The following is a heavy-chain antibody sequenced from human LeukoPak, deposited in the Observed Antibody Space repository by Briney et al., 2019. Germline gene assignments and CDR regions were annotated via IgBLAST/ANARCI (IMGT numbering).Heavy chain of an antibody. V-gene: IGHV3-23*01. D-gene: IGHD3-22*01. Sequence: GVSLRLSCAASVFTFSSHAMTWVRQASGKGLEWVSIIRGSGGNTYYADSVKGRFTISRDNFQNTLYLQMNSLRADDTAVYYCAKDYYDSSIFSDPHLFACWGQGTLVTVSS. CDR1: VFTFSSHA. J-gene: IGHJ4*02. CDR2: IRGSGGNT. CDR3: AKDYYDSSIFSDPHLFAC.